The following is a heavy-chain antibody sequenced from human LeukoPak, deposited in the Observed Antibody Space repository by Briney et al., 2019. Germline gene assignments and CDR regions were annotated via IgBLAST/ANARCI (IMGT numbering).Heavy chain of an antibody. CDR1: GFTFGSYA. CDR3: AKDFSRALISGWRFDY. V-gene: IGHV3-23*01. CDR2: ISGSGADT. Sequence: PGGSLRLSCAASGFTFGSYAMTWVRQAPGKGLEWVSAISGSGADTYYADSVRGRFSISRDNSKNTLYLQMNSLTAEDTAVYYCAKDFSRALISGWRFDYWGQGTLVTVSS. D-gene: IGHD6-19*01. J-gene: IGHJ4*02.